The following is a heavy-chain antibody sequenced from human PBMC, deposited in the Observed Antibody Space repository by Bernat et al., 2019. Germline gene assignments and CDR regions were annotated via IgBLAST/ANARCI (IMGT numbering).Heavy chain of an antibody. Sequence: VQVVESGGRVVQPGGSLRLSCVASGFSFSSYAMHWVRQSPGKGLEWVAILWHDSSDKYYAESVQGRFTISRDNSKNILFFQMNSLRDEDTAIYYCATAPDLSTGPWVGVDFWCLRTIVTVSS. D-gene: IGHD2-8*02. CDR3: ATAPDLSTGPWVGVDF. V-gene: IGHV3-33*01. CDR2: LWHDSSDK. J-gene: IGHJ4*02. CDR1: GFSFSSYA.